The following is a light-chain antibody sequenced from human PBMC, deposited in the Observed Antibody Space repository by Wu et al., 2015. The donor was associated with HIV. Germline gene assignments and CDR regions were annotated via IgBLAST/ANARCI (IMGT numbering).Light chain of an antibody. CDR1: QSVSRN. V-gene: IGKV3-15*01. Sequence: VLTQSPDTLSVSPGERVTLSCRASQSVSRNLAWYQQKPGQAPRLLMYGASTRATGIAARFSASGSGTDFTPTISSMQSEDFAVYYCQQYNNWPPYTFGLGDQAGDQT. J-gene: IGKJ2*01. CDR2: GAS. CDR3: QQYNNWPPYT.